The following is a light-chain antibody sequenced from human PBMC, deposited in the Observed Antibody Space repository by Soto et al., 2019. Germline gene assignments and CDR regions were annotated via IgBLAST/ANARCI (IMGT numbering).Light chain of an antibody. CDR2: KAS. CDR1: QGISSW. CDR3: HQHTP. Sequence: DIQMTQSPSTLSASVGDRVTITCRGSQGISSWLAWYQQKPGKAPRLLIYKASSLASGVPSRFSGSGSGTEFTLTISSLQPEDDATYHCHQHTPFGQGTKVEI. V-gene: IGKV1-5*03. J-gene: IGKJ1*01.